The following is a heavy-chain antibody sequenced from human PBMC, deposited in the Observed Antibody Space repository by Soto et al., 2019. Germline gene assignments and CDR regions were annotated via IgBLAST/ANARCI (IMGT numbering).Heavy chain of an antibody. V-gene: IGHV4-30-2*01. CDR2: IYHSGST. J-gene: IGHJ4*02. D-gene: IGHD3-10*01. Sequence: QLQLQESGSGLVKPSQTLSLTCAVSGGSISSGGYSWSWIRQPPGKGLEWIGYIYHSGSTYYNPSLKSRVTISVDRSNNRFSLKLSSVTAADTAVYYCASDGSGSYYYYFDYWGQGTLVTVSS. CDR3: ASDGSGSYYYYFDY. CDR1: GGSISSGGYS.